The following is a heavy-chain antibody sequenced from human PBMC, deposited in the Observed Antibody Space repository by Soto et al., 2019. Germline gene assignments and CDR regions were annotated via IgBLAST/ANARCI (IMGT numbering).Heavy chain of an antibody. CDR2: IHYSGST. CDR1: GGSISSGASY. CDR3: ARDKITGLFDY. J-gene: IGHJ4*02. D-gene: IGHD2-8*02. Sequence: PSETLSLTCAVPGGSISSGASYWNWIRQHPGKGLEFIGYIHYSGSTYYNPSLKSRVTISVDTSKNQFSLKLTSVTAADTAVYYCARDKITGLFDYWGQGTLVTVSS. V-gene: IGHV4-31*11.